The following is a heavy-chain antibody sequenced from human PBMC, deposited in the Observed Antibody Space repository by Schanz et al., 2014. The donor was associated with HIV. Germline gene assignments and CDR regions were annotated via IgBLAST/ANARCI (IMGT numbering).Heavy chain of an antibody. CDR2: IWYDGSNK. D-gene: IGHD6-19*01. V-gene: IGHV3-33*03. J-gene: IGHJ6*02. Sequence: QVQLVESGGGVVQPGRSLRLSCAASGFTFSTYGMHWVRQAPGKGLEWVAVIWYDGSNKYYADSVKGRFTISRDNAKNSLYLQMNSLRAEDTALYYCAKDNGWPLASYYGMDVWGQGTTVTVSS. CDR3: AKDNGWPLASYYGMDV. CDR1: GFTFSTYG.